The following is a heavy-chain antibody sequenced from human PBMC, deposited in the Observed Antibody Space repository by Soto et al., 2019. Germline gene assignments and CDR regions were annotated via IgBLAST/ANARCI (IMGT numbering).Heavy chain of an antibody. CDR1: GYTFTSYG. J-gene: IGHJ6*02. CDR3: ARDFGYSQDYYYYYGMDV. D-gene: IGHD6-13*01. Sequence: ASVKVSCKASGYTFTSYGISWVRQAPGQGLEWMGWISAYNGNTNYAQKLQGRVTMTTDTSTSTAYMELRSLRSDDTAVYYCARDFGYSQDYYYYYGMDVWGQGTTVTV. CDR2: ISAYNGNT. V-gene: IGHV1-18*01.